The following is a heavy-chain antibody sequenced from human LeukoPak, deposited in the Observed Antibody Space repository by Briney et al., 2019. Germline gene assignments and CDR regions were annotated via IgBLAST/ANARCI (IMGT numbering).Heavy chain of an antibody. D-gene: IGHD3-22*01. Sequence: GGSLRLSCAASGFTVSSNYMSWVRQAPGKVLEWVSVIYSGGSTYYADSVKGRFTISRDNSKNTLYLQMNSLRAEDTAVYYCASREGNYYDSSGYYHDAFDIWGQGTMVTVSS. CDR2: IYSGGST. J-gene: IGHJ3*02. CDR1: GFTVSSNY. V-gene: IGHV3-53*01. CDR3: ASREGNYYDSSGYYHDAFDI.